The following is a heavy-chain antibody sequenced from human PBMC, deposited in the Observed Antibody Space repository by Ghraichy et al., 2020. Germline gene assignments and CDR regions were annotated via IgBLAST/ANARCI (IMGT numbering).Heavy chain of an antibody. V-gene: IGHV4-39*01. CDR3: ARLSTPGEPLEYFQH. Sequence: SETLSLTCTVSGGSISSSSYYWGWIRQPPGKGLEWIGSIYYSGSTYYNPSLKSRVTISVDTSKNQFSLKLSSVTAADTAVYYCARLSTPGEPLEYFQHWGQGTLVTVSS. CDR1: GGSISSSSYY. J-gene: IGHJ1*01. D-gene: IGHD2/OR15-2a*01. CDR2: IYYSGST.